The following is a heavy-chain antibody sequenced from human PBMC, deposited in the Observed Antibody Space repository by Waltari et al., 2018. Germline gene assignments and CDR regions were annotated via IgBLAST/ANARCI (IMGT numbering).Heavy chain of an antibody. D-gene: IGHD3-3*01. CDR1: GYTFTGYY. CDR2: NNPNSGGT. J-gene: IGHJ2*01. Sequence: QVQLVQSGAEVKKPGASVKVSCKASGYTFTGYYMHWVRQAPGQGLEWMGWNNPNSGGTNYAKKFQGRVTMTRDTSISTAYMELSRLRSDDTAVYYCARGGFWSGYYDWYFDLWGRGTLVTVSS. V-gene: IGHV1-2*02. CDR3: ARGGFWSGYYDWYFDL.